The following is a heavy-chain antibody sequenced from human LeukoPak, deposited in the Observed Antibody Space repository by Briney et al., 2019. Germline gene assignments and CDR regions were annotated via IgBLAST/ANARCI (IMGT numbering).Heavy chain of an antibody. CDR1: GFTFSSYW. CDR3: ARYSSMSGSRCVDP. J-gene: IGHJ5*02. CDR2: IKQDGSEK. D-gene: IGHD3-3*01. V-gene: IGHV3-7*01. Sequence: QPGGSLRLSCAASGFTFSSYWMSWGRQAPGKGLEWVAHIKQDGSEKNYVDSVKGRFIISRDNAKNTLCLQMNRLRDVDTAVYYFARYSSMSGSRCVDPWGRGTLVTVSS.